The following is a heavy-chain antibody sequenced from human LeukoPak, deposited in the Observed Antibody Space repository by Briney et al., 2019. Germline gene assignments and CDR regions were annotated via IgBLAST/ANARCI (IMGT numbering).Heavy chain of an antibody. Sequence: ASVKVSCKASGYTFTCCAISLVRQAPGQGLEWMGWINTNTGNPTYAQGFTGRFVFSLDTSVSTAYLQISSLKAEDTGVYYCARPMSPWAFDIWGQGTMVTVSS. CDR2: INTNTGNP. CDR3: ARPMSPWAFDI. V-gene: IGHV7-4-1*02. CDR1: GYTFTCCA. J-gene: IGHJ3*02.